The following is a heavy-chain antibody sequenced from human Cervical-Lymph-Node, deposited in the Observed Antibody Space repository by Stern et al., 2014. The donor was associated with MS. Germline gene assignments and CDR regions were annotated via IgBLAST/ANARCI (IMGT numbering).Heavy chain of an antibody. D-gene: IGHD2-21*01. V-gene: IGHV5-51*03. CDR3: ARWSVACDS. CDR2: IYPGDSDI. CDR1: GYRVINNW. J-gene: IGHJ4*02. Sequence: EDQLVESGAEVRKPGDSLKISCKTSGYRVINNWIAWVRQVPGKGLEWIGIIYPGDSDIRYSPSFQGHVTISVDKSISTAYLQWSSLKASDTAVYYCARWSVACDSWGQGALITVSS.